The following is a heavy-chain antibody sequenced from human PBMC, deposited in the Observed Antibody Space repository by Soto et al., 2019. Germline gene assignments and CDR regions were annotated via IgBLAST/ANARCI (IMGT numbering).Heavy chain of an antibody. CDR3: VKSRGGNNFDFFD. D-gene: IGHD5-12*01. Sequence: SLRLSCSASGFTFSSYAMHWVRQAPGKGLEYVSGVRGNGDPPFYADSVKGRFTISRDNSKNTLYLQMSGLSADDTAVYYCVKSRGGNNFDFFDWGQGALVTVS. CDR2: VRGNGDPP. V-gene: IGHV3-64D*06. J-gene: IGHJ4*02. CDR1: GFTFSSYA.